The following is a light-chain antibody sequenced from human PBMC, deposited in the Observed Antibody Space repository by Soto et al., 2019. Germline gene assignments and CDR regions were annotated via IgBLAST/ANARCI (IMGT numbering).Light chain of an antibody. J-gene: IGLJ1*01. CDR2: DVS. CDR3: SSYASSSPFV. V-gene: IGLV2-14*01. Sequence: QSVLTQPASVSGSPGQSITISCTGTGSDVGGYKYVSWYQQLPGKAPKLMIYDVSYRPSGVSDRFSGSKSDNTASLIISGLQAEDEADYYCSSYASSSPFVFGTGTKLTVL. CDR1: GSDVGGYKY.